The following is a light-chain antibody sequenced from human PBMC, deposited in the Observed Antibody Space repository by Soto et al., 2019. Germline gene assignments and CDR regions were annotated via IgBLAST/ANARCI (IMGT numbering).Light chain of an antibody. CDR2: GNT. J-gene: IGLJ2*01. V-gene: IGLV1-40*01. CDR3: QSYDSSLSGVV. Sequence: QSVLTQPPSVSGAPGQRGTISCTGCSSNIGAGYDVHWYHQLPGTAPKLLIYGNTNRPSGVPDRFSGSKSGTSASLAITGLQAEDEADYYCQSYDSSLSGVVFGGGTKLTVL. CDR1: SSNIGAGYD.